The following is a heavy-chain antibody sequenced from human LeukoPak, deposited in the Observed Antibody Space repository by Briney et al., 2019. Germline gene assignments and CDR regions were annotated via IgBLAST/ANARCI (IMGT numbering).Heavy chain of an antibody. CDR1: GFTFNRYW. J-gene: IGHJ3*02. CDR2: IKQDGSAK. Sequence: GSLRLSCAASGFTFNRYWMSWVRQAPGKELQWVANIKQDGSAKYYVDSVKGRFTISRDNAKNSLYLQMNSLRAEDMALYYCAKDSRYSGYDSAFDIWGQGTMVTVSS. D-gene: IGHD5-12*01. V-gene: IGHV3-7*03. CDR3: AKDSRYSGYDSAFDI.